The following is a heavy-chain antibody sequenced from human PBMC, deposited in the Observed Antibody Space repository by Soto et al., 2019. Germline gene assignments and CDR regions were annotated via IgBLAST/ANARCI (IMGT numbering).Heavy chain of an antibody. J-gene: IGHJ5*02. CDR1: GGSISSANYC. CDR3: AGYFWSDYPSYSAP. CDR2: IYQSGTS. V-gene: IGHV4-30-2*01. Sequence: SETLSLTCTVSGGSISSANYCWTWIRQPPGKGLEWIGYIYQSGTSYYNPSLNSRATISVDKSKNQFSLKLNSVTAADTAFYYCAGYFWSDYPSYSAPWGQGTLVTVSS. D-gene: IGHD3-3*01.